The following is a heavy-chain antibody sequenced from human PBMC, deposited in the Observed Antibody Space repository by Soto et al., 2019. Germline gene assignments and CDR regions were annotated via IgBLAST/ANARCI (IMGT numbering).Heavy chain of an antibody. CDR1: GYTFTSYA. D-gene: IGHD3-16*01. V-gene: IGHV1-3*01. CDR2: INAGNGNT. J-gene: IGHJ6*02. Sequence: ASVKVSCKASGYTFTSYAMHWVRQAPGQRLEWMGWINAGNGNTKYSQKFQGRVTITRDTSASTAYMELSSLRSEDTAVYYCARGVTEALWGWSYDGFDVWGQGTMVTVSS. CDR3: ARGVTEALWGWSYDGFDV.